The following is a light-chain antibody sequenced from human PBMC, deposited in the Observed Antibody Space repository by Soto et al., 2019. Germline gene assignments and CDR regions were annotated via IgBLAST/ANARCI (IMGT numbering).Light chain of an antibody. J-gene: IGKJ3*01. CDR2: GAS. Sequence: EVVLTQYPGTLSLSPGDRATLSCRASQSVSSNYLAWYQHTPGQAPRLLIYGASSRATGIPDRFSGSGSGTAVTLTISRLEREDFAVYYCQQQESSVVAFGPGTKVYIK. CDR1: QSVSSNY. V-gene: IGKV3-20*01. CDR3: QQQESSVVA.